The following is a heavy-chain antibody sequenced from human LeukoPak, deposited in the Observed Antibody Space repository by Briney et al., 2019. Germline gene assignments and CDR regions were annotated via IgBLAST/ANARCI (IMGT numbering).Heavy chain of an antibody. CDR1: GGSISSYY. CDR2: IYYSGST. Sequence: SETLSLTCTVSGGSISSYYWSWIRQPPGKGLEWIGYIYYSGSTYYNPSLKSRVTISVDTSKNQFSLKLSSVTAADTAVYYCARDLTLSPTMTNWFDPWGQGTLVTVSS. V-gene: IGHV4-59*12. J-gene: IGHJ5*02. D-gene: IGHD3-22*01. CDR3: ARDLTLSPTMTNWFDP.